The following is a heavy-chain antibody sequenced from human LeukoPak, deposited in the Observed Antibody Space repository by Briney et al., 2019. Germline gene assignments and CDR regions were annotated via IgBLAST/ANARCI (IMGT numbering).Heavy chain of an antibody. J-gene: IGHJ4*02. Sequence: AGSLRLSCAASGFTFSSYAMSWVRQAPGKGLEWVSTISGSGGRTDYADSVKGRFTISRDNSKNTLYLQMNSLRADDTAVYYCAKGRGGVSYYAFDYWGQGTLVTVSS. CDR1: GFTFSSYA. CDR3: AKGRGGVSYYAFDY. D-gene: IGHD1-26*01. V-gene: IGHV3-23*01. CDR2: ISGSGGRT.